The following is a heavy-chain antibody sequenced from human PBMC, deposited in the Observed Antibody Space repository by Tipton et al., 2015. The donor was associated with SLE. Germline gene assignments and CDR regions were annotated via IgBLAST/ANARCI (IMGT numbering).Heavy chain of an antibody. CDR2: IYYSGST. Sequence: TLSLTCTVSGGSISSDYWSWIRQPPGKGLEWIGYIYYSGSTNYNTSLKSRVTISVDTSKNQFSLKLSSVTAADTAVYYCAIPLEGEGRYGIDVGGQGTTVTVSS. CDR3: AIPLEGEGRYGIDV. CDR1: GGSISSDY. J-gene: IGHJ6*02. D-gene: IGHD1-1*01. V-gene: IGHV4-59*01.